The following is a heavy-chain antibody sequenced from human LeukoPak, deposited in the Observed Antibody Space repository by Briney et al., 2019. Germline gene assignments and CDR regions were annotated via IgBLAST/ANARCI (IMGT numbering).Heavy chain of an antibody. Sequence: GGSLRLSCAASGFTFSSYAVHWVRQAPGRGQERVAGISYGGSNKYHAQSVKGRFTISRDNSKNTLYLQMNSLRDEDTAIYYCATTYTTGWSKPFDYWGQGTLVTVSS. V-gene: IGHV3-30*01. D-gene: IGHD6-19*01. CDR2: ISYGGSNK. CDR1: GFTFSSYA. J-gene: IGHJ4*02. CDR3: ATTYTTGWSKPFDY.